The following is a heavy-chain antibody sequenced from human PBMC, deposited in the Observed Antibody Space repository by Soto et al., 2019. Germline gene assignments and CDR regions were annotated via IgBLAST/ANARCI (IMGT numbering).Heavy chain of an antibody. CDR2: VYYSGAT. CDR3: ARGNDWKSSTFDI. J-gene: IGHJ3*02. D-gene: IGHD2-21*01. CDR1: GGSLTDHY. Sequence: QVQLQESGPGLVKPSETLSLTCTVAGGSLTDHYWNWLRQYPGRGLQWIGYVYYSGATSYNPSLTSRVTMTVDTSKNQFSLKFRSVTAADTAVYFCARGNDWKSSTFDIWGQGTMVSVSS. V-gene: IGHV4-59*11.